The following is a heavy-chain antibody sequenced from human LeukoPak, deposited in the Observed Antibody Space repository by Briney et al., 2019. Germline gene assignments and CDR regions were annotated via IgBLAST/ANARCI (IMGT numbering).Heavy chain of an antibody. J-gene: IGHJ4*02. CDR2: IWYDGSNK. D-gene: IGHD3-22*01. CDR1: GFTFSNYG. CDR3: ARKYYYDSNGYPLYFDS. V-gene: IGHV3-33*01. Sequence: GESLKISCAASGFTFSNYGMHWVRQAPGKGLEWVAVIWYDGSNKYYADSVKGRFTISRDNSKNTLYLQMGSLRAEDMAVYYCARKYYYDSNGYPLYFDSWGQGTLVTVSS.